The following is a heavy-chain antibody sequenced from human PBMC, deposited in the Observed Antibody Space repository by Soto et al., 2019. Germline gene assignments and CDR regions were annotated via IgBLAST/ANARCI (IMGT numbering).Heavy chain of an antibody. D-gene: IGHD6-19*01. V-gene: IGHV3-30*18. J-gene: IGHJ4*02. CDR2: VSPDGRNT. CDR3: AKGGRQWLVTSDFNY. CDR1: GFTFSDYA. Sequence: VPLVESGGGVVQPGRSLRLSCAASGFTFSDYAMHWVRQAPGKGLEWVAVVSPDGRNTNYADSVTGRFTISRDSSKNTVSLEMTSLRAEDTAVYYCAKGGRQWLVTSDFNYWGQGALVTVSS.